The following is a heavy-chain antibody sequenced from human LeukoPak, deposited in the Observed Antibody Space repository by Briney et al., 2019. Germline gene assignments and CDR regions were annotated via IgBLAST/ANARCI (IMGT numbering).Heavy chain of an antibody. V-gene: IGHV1-46*01. J-gene: IGHJ3*02. CDR3: ATGAGIQVWFGAFDI. D-gene: IGHD5-18*01. Sequence: GASVKVSCKASGYTFTSYYMHWVRQAPGQGLEWMGIINPSGGSTSYAQKFQGRVTMTEDTSTDTAYMELSSLRSEDTAVYYCATGAGIQVWFGAFDIWGQGTMVTVSS. CDR1: GYTFTSYY. CDR2: INPSGGST.